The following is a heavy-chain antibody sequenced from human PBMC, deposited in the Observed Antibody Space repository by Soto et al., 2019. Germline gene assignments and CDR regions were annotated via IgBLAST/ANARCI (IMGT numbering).Heavy chain of an antibody. CDR1: GFTFGNYW. J-gene: IGHJ6*03. Sequence: EVQLVESGGGLVQPGGSLRLSCAASGFTFGNYWMYWVRQAPGKGLVWVSRINSDGSVSSYADSVKGRLTISRDNVNNTLSLQMDSLRVEHTAVYYCARGDCVGGTCFSLAGSFCYYMAVWDKGTTVTV. CDR2: INSDGSVS. V-gene: IGHV3-74*01. D-gene: IGHD2-15*01. CDR3: ARGDCVGGTCFSLAGSFCYYMAV.